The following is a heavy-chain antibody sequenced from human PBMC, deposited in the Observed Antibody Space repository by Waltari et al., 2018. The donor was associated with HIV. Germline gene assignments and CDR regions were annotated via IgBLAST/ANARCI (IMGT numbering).Heavy chain of an antibody. D-gene: IGHD2-21*01. J-gene: IGHJ3*02. CDR2: INHSGKT. Sequence: QVQLQQWGAGLVKPAKTLSLNCAVYGGSFNNFFWSFVSQSPGEGLEWIGEINHSGKTDYNPSLKGRASLSIDPSKKQFYLELTSMTVADTAIYYCARRRWRTTMVFVVKGGVFDIWGQGTEVTVSS. CDR1: GGSFNNFF. CDR3: ARRRWRTTMVFVVKGGVFDI. V-gene: IGHV4-34*02.